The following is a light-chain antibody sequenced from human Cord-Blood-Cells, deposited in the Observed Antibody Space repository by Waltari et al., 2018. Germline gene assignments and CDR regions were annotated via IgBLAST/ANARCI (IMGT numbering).Light chain of an antibody. CDR2: DAS. CDR1: QRVSSY. Sequence: EIVLKQSPATLSLSPGERATLSCRASQRVSSYLAWYQQKPGQAPRLLIYDASNRATGIPARFSGSGSGTDFTLTISSLEPEDFAVYYCQQRSNWPYTFGQGTKLEIK. CDR3: QQRSNWPYT. J-gene: IGKJ2*01. V-gene: IGKV3-11*01.